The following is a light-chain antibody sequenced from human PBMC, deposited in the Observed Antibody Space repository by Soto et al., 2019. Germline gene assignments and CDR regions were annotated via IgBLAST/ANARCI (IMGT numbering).Light chain of an antibody. CDR2: DTS. CDR3: QQSDNWPPR. V-gene: IGKV3-15*01. Sequence: EMVMSVSLGARSVCPGKRATLSCRASHSVGSTLAWYQQKPGQAPRLLMFDTSTRATGIPARFSGSGSGTEFTLSISSLQSEDFAVYCCQQSDNWPPRLGQGTKVDIK. J-gene: IGKJ1*01. CDR1: HSVGST.